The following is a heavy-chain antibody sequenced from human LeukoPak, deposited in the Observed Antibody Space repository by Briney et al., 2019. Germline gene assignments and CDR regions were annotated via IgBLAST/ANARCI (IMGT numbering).Heavy chain of an antibody. CDR1: GLTFSSYG. CDR3: ARNPSGLDIASAGS. J-gene: IGHJ5*02. V-gene: IGHV3-30*03. Sequence: PGGSLRLSCAASGLTFSSYGMSWVRQAPGRGLEWVAFISYTGSNKYYADSVKGRFTISRDNSKNTLYLQMNSLRPEDTALYHCARNPSGLDIASAGSWGQGTLVTVSS. D-gene: IGHD6-13*01. CDR2: ISYTGSNK.